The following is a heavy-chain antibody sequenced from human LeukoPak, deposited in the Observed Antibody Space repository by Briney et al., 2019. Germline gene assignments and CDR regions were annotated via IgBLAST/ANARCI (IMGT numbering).Heavy chain of an antibody. CDR2: IYTNGGA. CDR3: AREPPGY. CDR1: GGSVTSGNYY. J-gene: IGHJ4*02. Sequence: PSETLSLTCTVSGGSVTSGNYYLNWIRQPAGKGLEWIGRIYTNGGASYNPSLKSRVTISIDASKNQFSLKLSSVTAADTAVYYCAREPPGYWGQGILVTVSS. V-gene: IGHV4-61*02.